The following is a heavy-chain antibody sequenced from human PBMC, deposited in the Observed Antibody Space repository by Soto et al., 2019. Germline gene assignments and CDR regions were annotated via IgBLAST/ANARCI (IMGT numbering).Heavy chain of an antibody. CDR3: ARDYRTFDY. CDR1: GYTFTSYG. Sequence: ASVKVSCKASGYTFTSYGISWVRQAPGQGLEWMGWISAYNGNTNYAQKLQGRVTMNTDTSASTAYMELSSLRSEDTAVYYCARDYRTFDYWGQGTLVTVSS. J-gene: IGHJ4*02. CDR2: ISAYNGNT. V-gene: IGHV1-18*04.